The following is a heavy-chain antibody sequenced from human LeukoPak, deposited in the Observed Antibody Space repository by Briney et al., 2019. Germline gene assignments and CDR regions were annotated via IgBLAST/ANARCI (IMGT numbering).Heavy chain of an antibody. Sequence: SGTLSLTCTVSGGSISSSSYYWGWIRQPPGKGLEWIGSIYYSGSTYYNPSLKSRVTISVDTSKNQFSLKLSSLTAADTAVYYCARRWAYYFDYWGQVTLVTVSS. CDR3: ARRWAYYFDY. V-gene: IGHV4-39*01. CDR1: GGSISSSSYY. J-gene: IGHJ4*02. CDR2: IYYSGST. D-gene: IGHD1-26*01.